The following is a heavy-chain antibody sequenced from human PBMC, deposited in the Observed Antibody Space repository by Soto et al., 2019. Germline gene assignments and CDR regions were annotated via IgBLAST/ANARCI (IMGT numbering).Heavy chain of an antibody. J-gene: IGHJ3*02. V-gene: IGHV1-69*06. D-gene: IGHD2-15*01. CDR2: IIPIFGTA. CDR1: GGTFSSYA. CDR3: ARAGYCSGGSCYWNDAFDI. Sequence: QVQLVQSGAEVKKPGSSVKVSCKASGGTFSSYAISWVRQAPGQGLEWMGGIIPIFGTANYAQKFQGRVTITADKSTSTAYMELRSLRSEDTAVYYCARAGYCSGGSCYWNDAFDIWGQGTMVTVSS.